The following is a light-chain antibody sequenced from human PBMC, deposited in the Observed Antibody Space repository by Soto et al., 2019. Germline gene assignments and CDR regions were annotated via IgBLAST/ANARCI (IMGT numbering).Light chain of an antibody. CDR3: QQYDSSVYT. CDR2: RAS. V-gene: IGKV1-5*03. J-gene: IGKJ2*01. CDR1: QSISSR. Sequence: DIQMTQSPSTLSASVGDRVTITCRASQSISSRLAWYQQKPGKAPKLLIYRASSLGSGVQSRFSGSGSGTEFTLTISSLQPDDFATYYCQQYDSSVYTFGQGTKLEIK.